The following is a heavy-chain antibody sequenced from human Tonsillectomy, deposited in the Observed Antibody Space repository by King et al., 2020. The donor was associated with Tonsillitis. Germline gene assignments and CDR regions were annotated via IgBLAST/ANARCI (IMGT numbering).Heavy chain of an antibody. Sequence: VQLQESGPGLVKPSQTLSLTCTVSGGSISGGYYWGWIRQHPGKGLEWIGYIYDSENTYYNPSLKSRLTISVDTSKNQFSLNLTSVTAADTAVYYCARYEGGVFDPWGQGTPVTVSS. CDR2: IYDSENT. CDR1: GGSISGGYY. J-gene: IGHJ5*02. CDR3: ARYEGGVFDP. V-gene: IGHV4-31*03. D-gene: IGHD2-15*01.